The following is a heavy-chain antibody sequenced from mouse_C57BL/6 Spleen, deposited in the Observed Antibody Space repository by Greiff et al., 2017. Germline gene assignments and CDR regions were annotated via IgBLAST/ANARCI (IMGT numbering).Heavy chain of an antibody. D-gene: IGHD2-1*01. Sequence: VQLQQSGAELMKPGASVKLSCKATGYTFTGYWIEWVKQRPGHGLEWIGEILPGSGSTNYNEKFKSKATLTVDKSSSTAYMQLSSLTSEDSAVYYCARKEIYYGNYVGYFDVWGTGTTVTVSS. CDR1: GYTFTGYW. V-gene: IGHV1-9*01. J-gene: IGHJ1*03. CDR2: ILPGSGST. CDR3: ARKEIYYGNYVGYFDV.